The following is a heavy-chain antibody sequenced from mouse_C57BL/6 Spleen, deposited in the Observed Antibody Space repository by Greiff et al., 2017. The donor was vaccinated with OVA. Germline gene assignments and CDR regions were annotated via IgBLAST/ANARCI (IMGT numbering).Heavy chain of an antibody. J-gene: IGHJ4*01. CDR3: ARSGYSNYYYYAMDY. D-gene: IGHD2-5*01. CDR1: GYTFTSYW. Sequence: QVQLQQPGAELVKPGASVKLSCKASGYTFTSYWMDWVKQRPGQGLEWIGNIYPSDSETHYNQKFKDKATLTVDKSSSTAYMQLSSLTSEDSAVYYCARSGYSNYYYYAMDYWGQGTSVTVSS. CDR2: IYPSDSET. V-gene: IGHV1-61*01.